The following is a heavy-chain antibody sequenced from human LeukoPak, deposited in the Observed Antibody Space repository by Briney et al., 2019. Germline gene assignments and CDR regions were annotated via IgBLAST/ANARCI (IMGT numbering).Heavy chain of an antibody. CDR2: IYYSGST. J-gene: IGHJ4*02. V-gene: IGHV4-61*01. D-gene: IGHD4-23*01. CDR3: ARGLGTLPPGGY. Sequence: PSETLSLTCSVSGGSVSSGRFYWTWIRQPPGKGLEWIGYIYYSGSTNYNPSLRSRVTISIDTSKNQFSLKLRFVTAADTAVYYCARGLGTLPPGGYWGQGTLVTVSS. CDR1: GGSVSSGRFY.